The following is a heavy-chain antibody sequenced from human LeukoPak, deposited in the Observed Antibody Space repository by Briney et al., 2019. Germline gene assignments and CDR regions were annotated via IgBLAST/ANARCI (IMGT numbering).Heavy chain of an antibody. D-gene: IGHD3-10*01. V-gene: IGHV4-59*08. CDR1: GGSISSYY. CDR3: AIHSIGSRYRYGSGTSYNNGMDA. J-gene: IGHJ6*02. CDR2: IYYSGST. Sequence: SETLSLTCTVSGGSISSYYWSWIRQPPGKGLEWIGYIYYSGSTNYNPSLKSRVIISVDTSKNQFSLKLSSVTAADTAVYYCAIHSIGSRYRYGSGTSYNNGMDAWGQGTTVTVSS.